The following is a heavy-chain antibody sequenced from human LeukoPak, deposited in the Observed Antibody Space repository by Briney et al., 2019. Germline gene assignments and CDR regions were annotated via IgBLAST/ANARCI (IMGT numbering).Heavy chain of an antibody. CDR2: IYYSGST. J-gene: IGHJ4*02. V-gene: IGHV4-61*05. CDR1: GGSISSSSYY. D-gene: IGHD6-19*01. CDR3: ARVGSSGWYNYFDY. Sequence: SETLSLTCTVSGGSISSSSYYWGWIRQPPGKGLEWIGYIYYSGSTNYNPSLKSRVTISVDTSKNQFSLKLSSVTAADTAVYYCARVGSSGWYNYFDYWGQGTLVTVSS.